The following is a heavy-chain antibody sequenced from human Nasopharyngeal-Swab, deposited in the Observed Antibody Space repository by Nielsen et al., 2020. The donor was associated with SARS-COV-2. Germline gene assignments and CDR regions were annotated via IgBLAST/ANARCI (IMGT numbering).Heavy chain of an antibody. Sequence: VRQAPGKGLEWVAVISYDGSNKYYADSVKGRFTISRDNSKNTLYPQMNSLRAEDTAVYYCAREEVVATSWRAFDIWGQGTMVTVSS. J-gene: IGHJ3*02. V-gene: IGHV3-30-3*01. CDR3: AREEVVATSWRAFDI. D-gene: IGHD5-12*01. CDR2: ISYDGSNK.